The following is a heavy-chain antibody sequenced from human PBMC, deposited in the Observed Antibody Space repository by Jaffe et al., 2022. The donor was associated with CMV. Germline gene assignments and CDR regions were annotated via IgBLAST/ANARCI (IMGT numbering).Heavy chain of an antibody. CDR2: IYSGGST. V-gene: IGHV3-66*01. CDR3: ATGLVGATLAEYFQH. J-gene: IGHJ1*01. D-gene: IGHD1-26*01. Sequence: EVQLVESGGGLVQPGGSLRLSCAASGFTVSSNYMSWVRQAPGKGLEWVSVIYSGGSTYYADSVKGRFTISRDNSKNTLYLQMNSLRAEDTAVYYCATGLVGATLAEYFQHWGQGTLVTVSS. CDR1: GFTVSSNY.